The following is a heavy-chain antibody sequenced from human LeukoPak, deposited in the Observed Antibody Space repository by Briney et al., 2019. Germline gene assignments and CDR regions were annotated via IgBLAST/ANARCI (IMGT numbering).Heavy chain of an antibody. D-gene: IGHD1-26*01. V-gene: IGHV4-30-2*01. CDR1: GGSIRSGGYY. Sequence: TSQTLSLTCTVSGGSIRSGGYYWSWIRQPPGKGLEWIGYIYHSGSTYYNPSLKSRVTISVDRSKNQFSLKLSSVTAADTAVYYCARDSGSYHDYWGQGTLVTVSS. J-gene: IGHJ4*02. CDR2: IYHSGST. CDR3: ARDSGSYHDY.